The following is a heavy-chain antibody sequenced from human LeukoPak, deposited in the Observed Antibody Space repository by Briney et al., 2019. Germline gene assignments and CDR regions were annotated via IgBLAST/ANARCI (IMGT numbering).Heavy chain of an antibody. J-gene: IGHJ4*02. CDR1: GGSISSYY. CDR2: IYTSGST. Sequence: SETLSLTCTVSGGSISSYYWSWIRQPAGRGLEWIRRIYTSGSTNYSPSLKSRVTMSVDTSKNQFSLKLSSVTAADTAVYYCALLYDYVWGSYLDYWGQGTLVTVSS. CDR3: ALLYDYVWGSYLDY. D-gene: IGHD3-16*02. V-gene: IGHV4-4*07.